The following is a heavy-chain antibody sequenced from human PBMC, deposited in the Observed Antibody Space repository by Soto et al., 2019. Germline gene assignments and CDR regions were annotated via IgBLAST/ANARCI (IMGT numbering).Heavy chain of an antibody. CDR3: TRDPGKGGINY. Sequence: QVQLAESGGGVVQPGGSLRLSCAASGFTFNSYAMHWVRQAPGKGLEWLAAISYDGSNKYYPDSVKGRFTISRDNSKNTLFLQMNSLRTEDTAVYYCTRDPGKGGINYWGQGTLVTVSS. CDR1: GFTFNSYA. CDR2: ISYDGSNK. D-gene: IGHD3-10*01. J-gene: IGHJ4*02. V-gene: IGHV3-30*04.